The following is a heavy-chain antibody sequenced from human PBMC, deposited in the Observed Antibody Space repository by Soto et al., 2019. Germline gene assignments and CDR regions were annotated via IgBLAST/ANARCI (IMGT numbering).Heavy chain of an antibody. CDR3: ARDRRVATIPGRYYYYYYGMDV. J-gene: IGHJ6*02. CDR1: GGSISSGDYY. Sequence: SETLSLTSTVSGGSISSGDYYLSGIRQPPGKGLEWIGYIYYSGSTYYNPSLKSRVTISVDTSKNQFSLKLSSVTAADTAVYYCARDRRVATIPGRYYYYYYGMDVWGQGTTVTVSS. D-gene: IGHD5-12*01. CDR2: IYYSGST. V-gene: IGHV4-30-4*01.